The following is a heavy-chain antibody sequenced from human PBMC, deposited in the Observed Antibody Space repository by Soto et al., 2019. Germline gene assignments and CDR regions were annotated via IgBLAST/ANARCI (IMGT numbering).Heavy chain of an antibody. V-gene: IGHV3-15*01. CDR3: TSLYYGH. CDR2: IKSKADGGTT. Sequence: GSLRLSCAASEXTFANACISWVRQAPGKGLEWVGRIKSKADGGTTDYAAPVKGRFTISRDESQNTMYLKMNSLKTEDTAVYYCTSLYYGHWGQGALGTVS. J-gene: IGHJ4*02. CDR1: EXTFANAC. D-gene: IGHD4-17*01.